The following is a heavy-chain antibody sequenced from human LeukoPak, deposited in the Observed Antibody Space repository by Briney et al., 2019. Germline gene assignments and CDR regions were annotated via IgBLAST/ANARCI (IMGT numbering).Heavy chain of an antibody. CDR1: GGSISSSSYY. D-gene: IGHD2/OR15-2a*01. J-gene: IGHJ5*02. CDR2: IYYSGST. CDR3: ARMLSGDYFLIPNPNWFDP. V-gene: IGHV4-39*01. Sequence: SETLSLTCTVSGGSISSSSYYWGWIRQPPGKGLEWIGSIYYSGSTYYNPSLKSRVTISVDTSKNQFSLKLSSVTAADTAVYYCARMLSGDYFLIPNPNWFDPWGQGTLVTVSS.